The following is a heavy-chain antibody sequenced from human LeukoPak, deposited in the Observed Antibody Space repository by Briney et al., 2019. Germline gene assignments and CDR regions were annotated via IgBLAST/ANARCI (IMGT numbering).Heavy chain of an antibody. Sequence: GASVKVSCKASGYTFTGYYMHWVRQAPGQGLEWMGWINPNRGGTNYAQKFQGRVTMTRDTSISTAYMELSRLRSDDTAVYYCARRRLGNDAFDIWGQGTMVTVSS. CDR1: GYTFTGYY. V-gene: IGHV1-2*02. CDR3: ARRRLGNDAFDI. J-gene: IGHJ3*02. D-gene: IGHD7-27*01. CDR2: INPNRGGT.